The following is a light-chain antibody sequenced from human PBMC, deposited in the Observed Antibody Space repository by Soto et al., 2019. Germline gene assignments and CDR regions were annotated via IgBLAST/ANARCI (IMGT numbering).Light chain of an antibody. CDR2: AAA. J-gene: IGKJ2*01. CDR1: QDISSY. V-gene: IGKV1-8*01. CDR3: QQYFSYPYT. Sequence: AIRMTQSPSSFSASTGDRVTITCRASQDISSYLAWYQQKVGKAPKLQIYAAATLQRGAPSRFSGSGSGTDFTLTISSLQSEDFATYYCQQYFSYPYTFGQGTKLEI.